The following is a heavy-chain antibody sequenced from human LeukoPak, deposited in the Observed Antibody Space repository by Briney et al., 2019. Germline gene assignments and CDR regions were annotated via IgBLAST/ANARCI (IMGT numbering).Heavy chain of an antibody. D-gene: IGHD2-2*01. V-gene: IGHV4-59*01. J-gene: IGHJ6*03. CDR2: IYYSGST. Sequence: PSETLSLTCTVSGGSISSYYWSWIRQPPGKGLEWIGYIYYSGSTNYNPSLKSRVTISVDTSKNQFSLKLSSVTAADTAVYYCARDVELGYCSSTSCRYMDVWGKGTTVTVSS. CDR3: ARDVELGYCSSTSCRYMDV. CDR1: GGSISSYY.